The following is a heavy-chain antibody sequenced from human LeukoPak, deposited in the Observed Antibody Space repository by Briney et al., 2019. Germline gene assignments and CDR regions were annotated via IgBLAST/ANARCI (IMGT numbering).Heavy chain of an antibody. J-gene: IGHJ4*02. Sequence: GGTLRLSCVGSGFNFRNYDMSWVRQAPGKGLEWVSEISGSGGATDFADSVKGRFTISRDNSKNTLFLQMNSLRAEDTAVYYCARYRLVWLPAPVLDYWGQGTLVTVSS. CDR1: GFNFRNYD. D-gene: IGHD6-19*01. V-gene: IGHV3-23*01. CDR2: ISGSGGAT. CDR3: ARYRLVWLPAPVLDY.